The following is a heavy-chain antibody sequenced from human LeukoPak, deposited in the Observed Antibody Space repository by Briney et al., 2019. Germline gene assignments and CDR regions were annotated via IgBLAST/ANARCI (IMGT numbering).Heavy chain of an antibody. CDR1: GFTFSIYW. V-gene: IGHV3-7*01. Sequence: GGSLRLSCAASGFTFSIYWMSWVRQAPGKGLEWVANINQGGSEKYYVDSVEGRFTISRDNAKNSLYLQMNSLRAEDTAVYYCVRGRTAVAGTTSGYWGQGALVTVSS. CDR3: VRGRTAVAGTTSGY. CDR2: INQGGSEK. J-gene: IGHJ4*02. D-gene: IGHD6-19*01.